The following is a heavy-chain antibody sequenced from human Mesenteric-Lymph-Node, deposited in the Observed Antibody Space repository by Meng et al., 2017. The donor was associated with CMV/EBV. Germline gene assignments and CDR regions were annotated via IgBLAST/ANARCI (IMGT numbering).Heavy chain of an antibody. Sequence: GGSLRLSCAASGFTFSSYWMHWVRQAPGKGLVWVSRINSDGSSTSYADSVKGRFTISRDNAKNTLYLQMNSLRAEDTAVYYCAKDAPPNWNEYYFDYWGQGTLVTVSS. CDR2: INSDGSST. V-gene: IGHV3-74*01. J-gene: IGHJ4*02. CDR1: GFTFSSYW. CDR3: AKDAPPNWNEYYFDY. D-gene: IGHD1-20*01.